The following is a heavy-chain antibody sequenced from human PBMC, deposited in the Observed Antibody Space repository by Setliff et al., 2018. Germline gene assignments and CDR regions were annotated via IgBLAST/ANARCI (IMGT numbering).Heavy chain of an antibody. CDR1: GYSFGNYG. V-gene: IGHV1-18*01. Sequence: ASVKVSCKASGYSFGNYGMSWVRQAPGQGLEWMGWISAYNINTNYAKKFQGRVTMTTDTSANIAYMELRSLRSDDTAVYFCARDHKWKLPGYKSGMDVWGQGTTVTVSS. D-gene: IGHD1-20*01. CDR3: ARDHKWKLPGYKSGMDV. J-gene: IGHJ6*02. CDR2: ISAYNINT.